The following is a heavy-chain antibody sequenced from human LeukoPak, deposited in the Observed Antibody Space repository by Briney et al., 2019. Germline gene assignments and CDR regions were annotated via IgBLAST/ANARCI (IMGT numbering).Heavy chain of an antibody. CDR2: FSGSGGST. V-gene: IGHV3-23*01. CDR3: AKGAKYYYDSSGYYGY. D-gene: IGHD3-22*01. CDR1: GFTFRSYA. J-gene: IGHJ4*02. Sequence: PGGSLRLSCAAPGFTFRSYARSWVGRAQGKGLGWVSAFSGSGGSTYYADSVKGRFTISRDNSKNTLYLQMNSLRAEDTAVYYCAKGAKYYYDSSGYYGYWGQGTLVTVSS.